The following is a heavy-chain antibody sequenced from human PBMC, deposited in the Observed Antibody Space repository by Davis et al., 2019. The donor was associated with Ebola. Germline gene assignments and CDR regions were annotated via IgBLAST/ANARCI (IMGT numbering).Heavy chain of an antibody. CDR3: VKTQFLEWSYGMDV. J-gene: IGHJ6*02. CDR1: VITFSSYA. D-gene: IGHD3-3*01. Sequence: GGSLRLSCADSVITFSSYAMTWVRQAPGKGLEWVSAISSNGGSTYYADSVKGRFTISRDNSKNTLYLQMSSLRAEDTAVYYCVKTQFLEWSYGMDVWGQGTTVTVSS. CDR2: ISSNGGST. V-gene: IGHV3-64D*06.